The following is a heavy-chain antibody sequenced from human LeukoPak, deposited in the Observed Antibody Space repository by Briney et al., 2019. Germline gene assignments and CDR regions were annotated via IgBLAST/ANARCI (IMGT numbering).Heavy chain of an antibody. Sequence: SETLSLTCTLSGGSISSYYWSWIWQPPRKGLEWIGYIYYSGSTNYNPSLKRRVTISVDTSKNQFSLKLSSVTAADTAVYYCAKARYFDWLLYFDYWGQGTLVTVSS. CDR3: AKARYFDWLLYFDY. J-gene: IGHJ4*02. CDR1: GGSISSYY. CDR2: IYYSGST. D-gene: IGHD3-9*01. V-gene: IGHV4-59*01.